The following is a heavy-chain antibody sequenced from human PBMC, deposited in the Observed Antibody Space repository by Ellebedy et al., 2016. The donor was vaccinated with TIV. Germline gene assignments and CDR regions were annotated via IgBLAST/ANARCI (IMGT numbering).Heavy chain of an antibody. CDR3: TRGENYYYDSSGYYYSY. CDR1: GYTFTCYF. D-gene: IGHD3-22*01. V-gene: IGHV1-46*01. CDR2: INPTSGSS. Sequence: ASVKVSCKTSGYTFTCYFLYWVRQAPGPGLEWMGIINPTSGSSNYAQKFQGRVTMTRDTSKSKVYMDLSSLRSADTAVYYCTRGENYYYDSSGYYYSYWGQGTLVTVSS. J-gene: IGHJ4*02.